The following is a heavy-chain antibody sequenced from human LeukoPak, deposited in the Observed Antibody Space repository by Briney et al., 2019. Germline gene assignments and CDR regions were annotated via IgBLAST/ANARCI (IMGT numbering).Heavy chain of an antibody. J-gene: IGHJ4*02. CDR2: ISSSSSYI. CDR3: ARDIYAVGGLSFLTVTTGGAFDY. Sequence: PGGSLRLSCAASGFTFSSYSMNWVRQAPGKGLEWVSSISSSSSYIYYADSVKGRFTISRDNAKNSLYLQMNSLRAEDTAVYYCARDIYAVGGLSFLTVTTGGAFDYWGQGTLVTVSS. V-gene: IGHV3-21*01. D-gene: IGHD4-17*01. CDR1: GFTFSSYS.